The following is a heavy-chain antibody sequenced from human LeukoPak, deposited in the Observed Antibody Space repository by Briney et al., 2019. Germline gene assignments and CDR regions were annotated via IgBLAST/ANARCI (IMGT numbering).Heavy chain of an antibody. J-gene: IGHJ4*02. CDR3: ARESRY. CDR1: GFTFSSYA. V-gene: IGHV3-30-3*01. Sequence: GGSLRLSCAASGFTFSSYAMHWVRQAPGKRLEWVAVISYDGSNKYYADSVKGRFTISRDNSKNTLYLQMNSLRAEDTAVYYCARESRYWGQGTLVTVSS. D-gene: IGHD6-25*01. CDR2: ISYDGSNK.